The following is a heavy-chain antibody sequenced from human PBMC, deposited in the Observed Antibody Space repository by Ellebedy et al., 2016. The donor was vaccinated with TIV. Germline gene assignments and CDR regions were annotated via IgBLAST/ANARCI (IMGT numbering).Heavy chain of an antibody. D-gene: IGHD6-19*01. J-gene: IGHJ4*02. V-gene: IGHV3-74*01. CDR3: ARGGRDQWLIDY. CDR1: GFTFSSHV. Sequence: GESLKISCVASGFTFSSHVMNWVRQAPGKGLVWLSRINRDGSSANYADSVKGRFSISRDNSKNTLYVQMNSLRAEDTAVYYCARGGRDQWLIDYWGQGTLVTVSS. CDR2: INRDGSSA.